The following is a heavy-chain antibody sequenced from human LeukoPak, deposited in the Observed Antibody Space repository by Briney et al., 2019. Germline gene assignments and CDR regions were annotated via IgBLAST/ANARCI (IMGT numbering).Heavy chain of an antibody. Sequence: ATLSLTCAVCGGSFSDYYWSWLRQPPGKGLEWIGEINHSGSTNYNPNLQSRVTISVDTSMSPVYMQLSSVTAADTAVYYCARGAAGYFTNGVCYRYYYYYMDGWGKGTTVTVCS. J-gene: IGHJ6*03. CDR1: GGSFSDYY. CDR3: ARGAAGYFTNGVCYRYYYYYMDG. CDR2: INHSGST. D-gene: IGHD2-8*01. V-gene: IGHV4-34*01.